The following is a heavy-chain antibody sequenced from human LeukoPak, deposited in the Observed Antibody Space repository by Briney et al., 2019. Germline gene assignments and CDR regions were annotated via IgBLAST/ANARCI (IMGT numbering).Heavy chain of an antibody. CDR2: IYYSGST. D-gene: IGHD4-23*01. Sequence: SETLSLTCTVSGGSISSYYWSWIRQPPGKGLEWIGYIYYSGSTNYNPSLKSRVTISVDTSKNQFSLKLSSVTAADTAVYYCARDGNYGGDFDYWGQGTLATVSS. J-gene: IGHJ4*02. CDR3: ARDGNYGGDFDY. V-gene: IGHV4-59*01. CDR1: GGSISSYY.